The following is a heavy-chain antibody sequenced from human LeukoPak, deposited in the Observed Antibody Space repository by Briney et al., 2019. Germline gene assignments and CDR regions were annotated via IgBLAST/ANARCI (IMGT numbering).Heavy chain of an antibody. V-gene: IGHV3-21*01. CDR1: GFTFSSYA. J-gene: IGHJ1*01. D-gene: IGHD6-13*01. Sequence: PGGSLRLSCAASGFTFSSYAMHWVRQAPGKGLEWVASISSSSSYVYYADSMKGRFSISRDNARNSLYLQMNSLRADDTAVYYCARGGYSSTLYGRYQHWGQGTLVTVSP. CDR2: ISSSSSYV. CDR3: ARGGYSSTLYGRYQH.